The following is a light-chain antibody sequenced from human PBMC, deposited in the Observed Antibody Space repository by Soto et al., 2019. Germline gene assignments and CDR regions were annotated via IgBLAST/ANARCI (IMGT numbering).Light chain of an antibody. J-gene: IGKJ4*01. Sequence: DIQMTQSPSSVSASVGDRVTITCRASQGISSRLAWYQQKPGKAPNPLIYAASSLQSGLPSRFSGSGSETDFTLTIGSLQPEDFATYYCQQANSFPLTFGGGTKVEIK. CDR1: QGISSR. V-gene: IGKV1-12*01. CDR3: QQANSFPLT. CDR2: AAS.